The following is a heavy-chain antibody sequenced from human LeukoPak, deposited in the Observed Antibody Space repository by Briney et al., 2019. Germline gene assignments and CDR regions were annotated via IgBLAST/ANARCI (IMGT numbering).Heavy chain of an antibody. CDR1: GFTFSTYA. CDR2: ISSDGSKE. J-gene: IGHJ4*02. Sequence: PGGSLRLSCAASGFTFSTYAMHWVRQAPGKGLEWVAVISSDGSKEYYADSVKGRFTISRDNSRSTLYLQMNSLRAEDTAVYYCARDPVAVTTPRYFDYWGQGTLVTVSS. D-gene: IGHD4-17*01. V-gene: IGHV3-30*01. CDR3: ARDPVAVTTPRYFDY.